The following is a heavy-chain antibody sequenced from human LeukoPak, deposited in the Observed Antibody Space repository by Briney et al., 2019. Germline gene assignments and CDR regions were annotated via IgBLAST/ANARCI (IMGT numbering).Heavy chain of an antibody. D-gene: IGHD3-22*01. V-gene: IGHV1-2*02. J-gene: IGHJ4*02. CDR2: INPNSGGT. CDR3: ARGGYYYDMSQDY. CDR1: GYTFTGYY. Sequence: GASVKVSCKASGYTFTGYYMHWVRRAPGQGLEWMGWINPNSGGTNYAQKFQGRVTMTRDTSISTAYMELSRLRSDDTAVYYCARGGYYYDMSQDYWGQGTLVTVSS.